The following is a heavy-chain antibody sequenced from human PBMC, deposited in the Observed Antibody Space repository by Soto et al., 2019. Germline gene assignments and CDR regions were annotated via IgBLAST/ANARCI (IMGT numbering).Heavy chain of an antibody. V-gene: IGHV1-18*01. D-gene: IGHD2-8*02. CDR2: ISAYNGNT. CDR1: GYTFTRYG. CDR3: ASFSVLGFAY. J-gene: IGHJ4*02. Sequence: GASVKLSCTASGYTFTRYGNSWVRQAPGQGLEWMGWISAYNGNTNYAQKLQGRVTMTTDTSTSTAYMELRSLRSDDTAVYYCASFSVLGFAYWGQGTLVTVSS.